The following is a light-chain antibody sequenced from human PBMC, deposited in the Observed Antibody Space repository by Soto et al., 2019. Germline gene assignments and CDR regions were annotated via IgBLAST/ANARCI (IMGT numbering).Light chain of an antibody. CDR3: QQRSNWLWT. Sequence: SQSPSTLSGSVGDRVTITCRASQSVSSYLAWYQQKPGQAPRLLIYDASNRATGIPARFSGSGSGTDFTLTISSLEPEDFAVYYCQQRSNWLWTFGQGTKVDI. J-gene: IGKJ1*01. V-gene: IGKV3-11*01. CDR2: DAS. CDR1: QSVSSY.